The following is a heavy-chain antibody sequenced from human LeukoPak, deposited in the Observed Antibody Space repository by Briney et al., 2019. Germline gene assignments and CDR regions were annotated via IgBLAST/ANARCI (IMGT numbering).Heavy chain of an antibody. CDR1: GVTFSSYG. CDR2: IWHDGSNK. V-gene: IGHV3-33*01. CDR3: ARDSSPFKLLGQDS. D-gene: IGHD2-15*01. J-gene: IGHJ4*02. Sequence: GGSLRLSCAASGVTFSSYGMHWVRQAPGKGLEWVAIIWHDGSNKDYADSVKGRFTISRDNSKNTLYLQMNSLRAEDTAVYYCARDSSPFKLLGQDSWGQGTLVTVSS.